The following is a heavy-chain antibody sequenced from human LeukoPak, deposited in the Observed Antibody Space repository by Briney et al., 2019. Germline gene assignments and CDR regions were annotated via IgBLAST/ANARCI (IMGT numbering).Heavy chain of an antibody. D-gene: IGHD6-13*01. Sequence: GSLRLSCAASGFTFSNHHMGWVRQAPGKGLEWIGEINHSGSTNYNPSLKSRVTISVDTSKNQFSLKLSSVTAADTAVYYCARAPPARRIAAAGVLTPRGYFDYWGQGTLVTVSS. V-gene: IGHV4-34*01. CDR2: INHSGST. CDR1: GFTFSNHH. CDR3: ARAPPARRIAAAGVLTPRGYFDY. J-gene: IGHJ4*02.